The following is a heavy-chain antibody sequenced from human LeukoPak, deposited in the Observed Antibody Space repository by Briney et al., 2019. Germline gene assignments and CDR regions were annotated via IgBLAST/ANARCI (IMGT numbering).Heavy chain of an antibody. Sequence: GGSLRLSCAASGFTFSSYSMNWGRQAPGKGREWGSSISSRSSYIYYADSVKGRFTISRDNAKNSLYLQMNSLRAEDTSVYYCARGADPSYYYDSSGFTDYWGQGTLVTVSS. CDR3: ARGADPSYYYDSSGFTDY. CDR1: GFTFSSYS. CDR2: ISSRSSYI. V-gene: IGHV3-21*01. J-gene: IGHJ4*02. D-gene: IGHD3-22*01.